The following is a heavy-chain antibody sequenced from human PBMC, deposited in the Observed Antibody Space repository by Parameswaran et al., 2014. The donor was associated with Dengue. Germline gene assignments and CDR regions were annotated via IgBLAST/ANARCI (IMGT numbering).Heavy chain of an antibody. J-gene: IGHJ6*01. CDR2: IYYSGST. CDR3: ARVPVVYRLGPMNGMDV. D-gene: IGHD2/OR15-2a*01. V-gene: IGHV4-30-4*01. Sequence: RWIRQPPGKGLEWIGYIYYSGSTYYNPSLKSRVTISVDTSKNQFSLKLSSVTAADTAVYYCARVPVVYRLGPMNGMDVWGPRDHGHRLL.